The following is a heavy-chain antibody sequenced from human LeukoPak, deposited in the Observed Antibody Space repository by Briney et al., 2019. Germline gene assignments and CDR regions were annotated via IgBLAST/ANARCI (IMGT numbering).Heavy chain of an antibody. CDR2: INPNSGGT. V-gene: IGHV1-2*02. CDR3: ARARSGYSGYPEDAFDI. Sequence: ASVKVSCKASGYTFTGYYMHWVRRAPGQGLEWMGWINPNSGGTNYAQKFQGRVTMTRGTSISTAYMELSRLRSEDTAVYYCARARSGYSGYPEDAFDIWSQGTMVTVSS. D-gene: IGHD5-12*01. CDR1: GYTFTGYY. J-gene: IGHJ3*02.